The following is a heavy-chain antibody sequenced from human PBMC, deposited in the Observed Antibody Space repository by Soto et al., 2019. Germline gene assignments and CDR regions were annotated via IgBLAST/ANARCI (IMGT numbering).Heavy chain of an antibody. CDR1: GGTFSSYP. D-gene: IGHD3-9*01. CDR2: IIPIFGTA. Sequence: ASVKVSCKSSGGTFSSYPMSWGRRAPGQGLEWMGGIIPIFGTANYAQKFQGRVTITADESTSTAYMELSSLRSEDTAVYYCAETRIRYFDWLFLDAFDIWGQGTMVTVSS. V-gene: IGHV1-69*13. CDR3: AETRIRYFDWLFLDAFDI. J-gene: IGHJ3*02.